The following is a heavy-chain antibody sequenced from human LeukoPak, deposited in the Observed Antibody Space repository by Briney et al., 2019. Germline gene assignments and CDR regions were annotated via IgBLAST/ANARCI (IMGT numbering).Heavy chain of an antibody. CDR1: GYTFTSYG. V-gene: IGHV1-18*01. CDR3: ARSYVSSGYYPDAFDI. D-gene: IGHD3-22*01. CDR2: ISAYNGNT. J-gene: IGHJ3*02. Sequence: ASVKVSCKASGYTFTSYGISWVRQAPGQGLEWMGWISAYNGNTNYAQKLQGRVTMTTDTSTSTAYMELRSLRSDDTAVYYCARSYVSSGYYPDAFDIWGQGTMVTVSS.